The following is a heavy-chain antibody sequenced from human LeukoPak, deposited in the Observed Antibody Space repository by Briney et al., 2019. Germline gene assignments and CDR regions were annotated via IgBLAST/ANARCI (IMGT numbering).Heavy chain of an antibody. V-gene: IGHV3-13*01. J-gene: IGHJ6*02. D-gene: IGHD2-2*01. CDR3: ARERTHYGMDV. Sequence: PGGSLRLSCAASGFTFSSYDMHWVRQATGKGLEWVSAIGTAGDTYYLGSVKGRFTISRENAKNSLYLQMSSLRAGDTAVYYCARERTHYGMDVWGQGTTVTVSS. CDR2: IGTAGDT. CDR1: GFTFSSYD.